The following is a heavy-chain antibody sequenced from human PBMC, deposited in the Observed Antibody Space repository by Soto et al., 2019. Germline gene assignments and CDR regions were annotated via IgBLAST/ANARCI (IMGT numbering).Heavy chain of an antibody. CDR3: ARSAPQYSSSWYPYFDY. J-gene: IGHJ4*02. CDR1: GFTFRSYD. Sequence: GGSLRLSCAASGFTFRSYDMHWVRQATGKGLEWVSAIGTAGDTYYPGSVKGRFTISRENAKNSLYLQMNSLRAEDTAVYYCARSAPQYSSSWYPYFDYWGQGTLVTVSS. D-gene: IGHD6-13*01. V-gene: IGHV3-13*01. CDR2: IGTAGDT.